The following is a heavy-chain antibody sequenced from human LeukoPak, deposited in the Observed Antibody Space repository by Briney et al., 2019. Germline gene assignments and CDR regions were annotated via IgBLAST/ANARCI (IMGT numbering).Heavy chain of an antibody. Sequence: SETLSLTCTVSGGPISSYYWSWIRQPPGKGLEWIGYIHSGSSNYNPSLQSRVTISVDTSKNQFSVNLSSVTAADTAMYYCARAPYSSRWMYFDSWGQGALVTVSS. CDR1: GGPISSYY. J-gene: IGHJ4*02. D-gene: IGHD6-13*01. CDR3: ARAPYSSRWMYFDS. V-gene: IGHV4-59*01. CDR2: IHSGSS.